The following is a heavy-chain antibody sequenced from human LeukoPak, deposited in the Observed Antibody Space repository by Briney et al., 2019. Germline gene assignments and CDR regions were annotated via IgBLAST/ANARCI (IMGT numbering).Heavy chain of an antibody. V-gene: IGHV4-4*09. J-gene: IGHJ2*01. D-gene: IGHD3-3*01. Sequence: SETLSLTCTVSGDSISNYYWSWVRQLPGKGLGWIGYIYPSGSTNYSPSLKSRVTISLDTSKNQFSLNLNSVTAADTAVYYCARHPRPAIHWYFDLWGRGTLVTVSS. CDR1: GDSISNYY. CDR3: ARHPRPAIHWYFDL. CDR2: IYPSGST.